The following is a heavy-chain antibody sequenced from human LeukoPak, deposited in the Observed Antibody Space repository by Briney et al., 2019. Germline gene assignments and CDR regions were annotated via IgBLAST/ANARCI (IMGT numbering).Heavy chain of an antibody. Sequence: GGSLRLSCAASGFTFSSYAMTWVRQAPGKGLEWVSAISGSGSSTYYPDSVKVRFTISRDNSKNTLYLQMNSLRAEDTAVYYCAKSLRYSSGCHHLDYWGQGTLVTVSS. J-gene: IGHJ4*02. CDR3: AKSLRYSSGCHHLDY. CDR1: GFTFSSYA. V-gene: IGHV3-23*01. D-gene: IGHD6-19*01. CDR2: ISGSGSST.